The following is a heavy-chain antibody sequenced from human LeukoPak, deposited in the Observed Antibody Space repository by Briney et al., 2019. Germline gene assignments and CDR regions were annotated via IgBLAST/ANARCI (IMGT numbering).Heavy chain of an antibody. CDR1: GGTFSSYA. D-gene: IGHD2-15*01. Sequence: VASVKVSRKASGGTFSSYAISWVRQAPGQGLEWMGGIIPIFGTANYAQKFQGRVTITADESTSTAYMELSSLRSEDTAVYYCARVGSYCSGGSCYSRDYYFDYWGQGTLVTVSS. V-gene: IGHV1-69*13. J-gene: IGHJ4*02. CDR2: IIPIFGTA. CDR3: ARVGSYCSGGSCYSRDYYFDY.